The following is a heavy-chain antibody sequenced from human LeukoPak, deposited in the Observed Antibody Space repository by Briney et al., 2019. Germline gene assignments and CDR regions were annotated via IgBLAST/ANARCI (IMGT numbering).Heavy chain of an antibody. CDR1: SGSINGYY. CDR3: ARDRGIAQGRVRHPFFDY. J-gene: IGHJ4*02. Sequence: SETLSLTCIVSSGSINGYYWNWIRQSADKGLEWIGRVSSSGTTNYNPSLKSRVTMSVDSSKDQFSLRLSSVTAADTAVYYCARDRGIAQGRVRHPFFDYWGQGSLVRVSS. V-gene: IGHV4-4*07. CDR2: VSSSGTT. D-gene: IGHD2-15*01.